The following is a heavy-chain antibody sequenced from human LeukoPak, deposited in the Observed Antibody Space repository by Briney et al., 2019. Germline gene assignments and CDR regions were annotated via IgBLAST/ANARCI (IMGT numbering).Heavy chain of an antibody. CDR3: ARGLTTVTTVRYFDY. J-gene: IGHJ4*02. CDR2: INHRGRT. D-gene: IGHD4-17*01. CDR1: GGSFSGYY. V-gene: IGHV4-34*01. Sequence: SETLSLTCAVHGGSFSGYYWSWIRQPPGKGLEWIGEINHRGRTNYNPSLKSRVTISVDTSKNQFSLKLSSVTAADTAVYYCARGLTTVTTVRYFDYWGQGTLVTVSS.